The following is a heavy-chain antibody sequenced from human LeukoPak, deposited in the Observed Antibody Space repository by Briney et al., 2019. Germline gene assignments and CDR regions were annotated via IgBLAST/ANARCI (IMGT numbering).Heavy chain of an antibody. Sequence: SETLCLSCTVSGYTFSSGINCGWLRPPPGKGLEGFGSIYHSRNTHYTASLKSRVTISVDTSKNQLSLKLNSVTAADTAVYYCARGVGLTQVVTFDYWGQGTLVTVSS. J-gene: IGHJ4*02. CDR3: ARGVGLTQVVTFDY. CDR1: GYTFSSGIN. V-gene: IGHV4-38-2*02. CDR2: IYHSRNT. D-gene: IGHD4-23*01.